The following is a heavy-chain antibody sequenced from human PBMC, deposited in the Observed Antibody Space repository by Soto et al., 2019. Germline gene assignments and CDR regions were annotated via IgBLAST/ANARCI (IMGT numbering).Heavy chain of an antibody. J-gene: IGHJ6*02. D-gene: IGHD5-12*01. Sequence: GGSLRLSCAASGFTFSSYWMHWVRQAPGKGLVWVSRINSDGSSTSYADSVKGRFTITRDNAKNTLYLQMNSLRAEDTAVHYCARSGATSKRGYYYYGMDVWGQGTTVTVSS. V-gene: IGHV3-74*01. CDR2: INSDGSST. CDR3: ARSGATSKRGYYYYGMDV. CDR1: GFTFSSYW.